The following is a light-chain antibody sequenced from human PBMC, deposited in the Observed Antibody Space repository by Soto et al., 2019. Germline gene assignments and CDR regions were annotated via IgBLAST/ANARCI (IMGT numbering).Light chain of an antibody. V-gene: IGLV1-44*01. J-gene: IGLJ2*01. Sequence: QSVLTQPPSASGTPGQRVTISCSGSFSNVGSTSVNWYQQQFPVAAPNLLIYNNDQRPSGVPDRFSCSRSGTSASLAISGRQAEDEAYYYCASGDDSLNSLVFGGGTKVTVL. CDR3: ASGDDSLNSLV. CDR1: FSNVGSTS. CDR2: NND.